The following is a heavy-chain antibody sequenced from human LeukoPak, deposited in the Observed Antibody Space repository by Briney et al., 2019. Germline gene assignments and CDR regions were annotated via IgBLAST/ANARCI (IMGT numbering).Heavy chain of an antibody. V-gene: IGHV4-4*07. CDR3: ARGGYSSSWYQRKDYFDY. Sequence: SETLSLTCTVSGGSISSYYWSWIRQPAGKGLEWIGRIYTSGSTNYNPSLKSRVTMSVDTSKNQFSLKLSSLTAADTAVYYCARGGYSSSWYQRKDYFDYWGQGTLVTVSS. D-gene: IGHD6-13*01. CDR1: GGSISSYY. J-gene: IGHJ4*02. CDR2: IYTSGST.